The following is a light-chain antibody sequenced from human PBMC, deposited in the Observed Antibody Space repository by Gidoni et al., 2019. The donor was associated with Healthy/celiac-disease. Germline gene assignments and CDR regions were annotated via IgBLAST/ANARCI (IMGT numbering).Light chain of an antibody. Sequence: QSVLTQPPLAAGTPGQRVTISCSGSSSNIGSNSVYWYQQLPGTAPNLLIYRNNQRPSGVPDRFSGSKSGTSASLAISGLRSEDEADYYCAAWDDSLSGRGVFGGGTKLTVL. CDR2: RNN. CDR3: AAWDDSLSGRGV. CDR1: SSNIGSNS. J-gene: IGLJ3*02. V-gene: IGLV1-47*01.